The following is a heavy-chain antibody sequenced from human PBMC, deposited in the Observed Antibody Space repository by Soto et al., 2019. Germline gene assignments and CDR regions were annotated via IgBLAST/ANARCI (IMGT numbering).Heavy chain of an antibody. CDR1: GFTFSSYG. CDR3: AKDTLYYYDSSGASPAYGMDV. CDR2: ISYDGSNK. D-gene: IGHD3-22*01. Sequence: QVQLVESGGGVVQPGRSLRLSCAASGFTFSSYGMHWVRQAPGKGLEWVAVISYDGSNKYYADSVKGRFTISRDNSKNTLYLQMNSLRAEDTAVYYCAKDTLYYYDSSGASPAYGMDVW. J-gene: IGHJ6*01. V-gene: IGHV3-30*18.